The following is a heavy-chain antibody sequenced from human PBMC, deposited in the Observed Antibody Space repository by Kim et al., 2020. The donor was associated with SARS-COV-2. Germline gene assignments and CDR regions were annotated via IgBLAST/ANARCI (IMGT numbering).Heavy chain of an antibody. D-gene: IGHD2-2*01. Sequence: GGSLRLSCAASGFTFSSYAMHWVRQAPGKGLEYVSAISSNGGSTYYANSVKGRFTISRDNSKNTLYLQMGSLRAEDMAVYYCARGPYCSSTSCPKPGDYYYGMDVWGQGTTVTVSS. CDR2: ISSNGGST. V-gene: IGHV3-64*01. CDR3: ARGPYCSSTSCPKPGDYYYGMDV. J-gene: IGHJ6*02. CDR1: GFTFSSYA.